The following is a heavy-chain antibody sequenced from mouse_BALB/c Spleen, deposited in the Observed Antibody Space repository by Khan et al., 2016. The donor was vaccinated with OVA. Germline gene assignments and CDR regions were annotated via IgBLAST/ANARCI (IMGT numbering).Heavy chain of an antibody. D-gene: IGHD1-1*01. CDR1: GYSITSNYA. Sequence: EVQLQESGPGLVKPSQSLSLTCTVTGYSITSNYAWNWIRQFPGNKLEWMGYISYSGSTSYIPSLKSRISITRDTSKNQFFLQLSSVTPEDTATYSCARWNYYGYAMDYWGQGASVTVSS. CDR3: ARWNYYGYAMDY. J-gene: IGHJ4*01. CDR2: ISYSGST. V-gene: IGHV3-2*02.